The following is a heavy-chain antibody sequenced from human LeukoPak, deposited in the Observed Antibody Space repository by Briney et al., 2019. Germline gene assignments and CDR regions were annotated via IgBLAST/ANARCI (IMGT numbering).Heavy chain of an antibody. CDR2: INDSGSV. D-gene: IGHD2-15*01. CDR1: GFTFSGYW. J-gene: IGHJ4*02. V-gene: IGHV4-34*01. Sequence: GSLRLSCAVSGFTFSGYWMHWIRQPPGKGLEWIGEINDSGSVNCNPSLKNRVTLSVDTSKNQFSLRLSSVAAADTAVYYCARRLVDSGASQVSDDWGQGTLVTVSS. CDR3: ARRLVDSGASQVSDD.